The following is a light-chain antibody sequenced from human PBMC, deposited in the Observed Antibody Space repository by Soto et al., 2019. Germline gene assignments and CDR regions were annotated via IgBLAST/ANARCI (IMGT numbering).Light chain of an antibody. J-gene: IGKJ5*01. Sequence: DIVLTQSPGTLSLSPGERATLSCRASQSVSSTYLIWYQQKPGQAPRLLIYGASSRATGVPDRFSGGGSGTDFTLTISRLEPEDFAVYYCQRYGRSPPITFGQGTRLEIK. CDR3: QRYGRSPPIT. V-gene: IGKV3-20*01. CDR2: GAS. CDR1: QSVSSTY.